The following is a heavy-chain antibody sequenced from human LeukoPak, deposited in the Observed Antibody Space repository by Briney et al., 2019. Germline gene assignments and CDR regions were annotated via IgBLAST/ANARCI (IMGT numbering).Heavy chain of an antibody. CDR1: GFTFSNSA. CDR2: ISGSGGST. Sequence: GGSLRLSCAASGFTFSNSAMSWVRQAPGKGLEWVSVISGSGGSTYYADSVKGRFTISRDNSKNTLYLQMNSLRAEDTAVYYCANDPLLGSATTAYWGQGTLVTVSS. V-gene: IGHV3-23*01. J-gene: IGHJ4*02. CDR3: ANDPLLGSATTAY. D-gene: IGHD4-17*01.